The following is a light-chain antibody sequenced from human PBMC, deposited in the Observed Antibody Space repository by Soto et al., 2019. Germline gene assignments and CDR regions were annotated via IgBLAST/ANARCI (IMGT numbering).Light chain of an antibody. Sequence: EIVMTQSPATLSVSQGERVTLSCRASQSVSSDLAWYLQKPGQATSLLVYGASTRATGMPARFSGSGSLTEFTLTISSLQSEDFAVYYCQQYNNWPHTFGQGTKLEIK. CDR3: QQYNNWPHT. CDR2: GAS. J-gene: IGKJ2*01. V-gene: IGKV3-15*01. CDR1: QSVSSD.